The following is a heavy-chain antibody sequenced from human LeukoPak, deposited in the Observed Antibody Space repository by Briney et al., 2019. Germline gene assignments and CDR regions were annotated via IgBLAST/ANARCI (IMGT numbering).Heavy chain of an antibody. CDR1: GGSFSGYY. V-gene: IGHV4-34*01. CDR3: ARVSGYSVAGPHWYFDL. Sequence: SETLSLTCAVYGGSFSGYYWSWIRQPPGKGLEWIGEINHSGSTNYNPSLKSRVTISVDTSKTQFSLKLSSVTAADTAVYYCARVSGYSVAGPHWYFDLWGRGTLVTVSS. J-gene: IGHJ2*01. CDR2: INHSGST. D-gene: IGHD6-19*01.